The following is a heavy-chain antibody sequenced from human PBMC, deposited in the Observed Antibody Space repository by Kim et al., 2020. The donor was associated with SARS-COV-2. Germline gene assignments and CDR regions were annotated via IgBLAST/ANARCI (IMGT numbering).Heavy chain of an antibody. V-gene: IGHV1-69*04. CDR1: GGTFSNHG. J-gene: IGHJ6*01. Sequence: SVKVSCKASGGTFSNHGFCWVRQAPGQGLEWMGRIIPLLNLSNYAQKFQDRVTLIADEPTSTLYLELSSLRSEDTAVYFCARATFSSADDYLYHMDVWGQGTTVAVSS. D-gene: IGHD2-2*01. CDR3: ARATFSSADDYLYHMDV. CDR2: IIPLLNLS.